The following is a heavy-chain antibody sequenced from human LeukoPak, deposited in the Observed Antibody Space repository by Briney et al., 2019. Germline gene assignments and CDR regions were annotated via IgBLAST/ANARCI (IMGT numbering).Heavy chain of an antibody. D-gene: IGHD2-2*01. CDR2: IYHSGST. CDR3: AICSSTRTHAFDI. Sequence: SETLSLTCAVSGYSISSGYYWGSIRQPPGKGLEWIGSIYHSGSTYYNPSLKRRVTISVDTSKNQFSLKLSSVTAADTAVYYCAICSSTRTHAFDIWGQGTMVTVSS. V-gene: IGHV4-38-2*01. J-gene: IGHJ3*02. CDR1: GYSISSGYY.